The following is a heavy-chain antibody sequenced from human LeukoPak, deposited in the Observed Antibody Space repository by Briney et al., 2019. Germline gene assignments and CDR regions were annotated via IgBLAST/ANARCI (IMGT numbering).Heavy chain of an antibody. D-gene: IGHD3-10*01. CDR3: ARESGSGSYFYFDY. J-gene: IGHJ4*02. CDR1: KYTFTDYP. V-gene: IGHV1-18*01. CDR2: ISTRNGET. Sequence: GPVKVSCKPSKYTFTDYPITCARQVPGQGLERMGWISTRNGETHYARRCQGRAPMTTDTFAPTVYIEVRSLTSDDTALYYCARESGSGSYFYFDYGGPGTLVTVSS.